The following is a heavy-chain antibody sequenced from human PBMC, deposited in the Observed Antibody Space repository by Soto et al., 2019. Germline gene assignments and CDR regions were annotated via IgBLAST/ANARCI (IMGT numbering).Heavy chain of an antibody. CDR1: GGSSRAYH. D-gene: IGHD1-20*01. V-gene: IGHV4-34*01. Sequence: GELQQWGTGLLKPSETLSLNCSVYGGSSRAYHWSWIRQSPGEGLEWIGEFSYSGSLNYNPSLKGRVAVSLDPSTKHVSLTMTSVTAADTAVYFCAGGPRYWSFALWGRGTLVTVS. J-gene: IGHJ2*01. CDR3: AGGPRYWSFAL. CDR2: FSYSGSL.